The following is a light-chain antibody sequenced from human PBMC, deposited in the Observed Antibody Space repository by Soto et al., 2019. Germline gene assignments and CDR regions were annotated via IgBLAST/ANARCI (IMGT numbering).Light chain of an antibody. V-gene: IGKV3-20*01. CDR2: GAS. Sequence: EIVLTQSPGTLSLSPGERATLSCRASQSVSSSYLAWYQQKPGQAPRLLIYGASSRAPCIPNRFSGSGSGTDFTLTISRLEPEDFEVYYCQQYGSSPRTFGQGTKVEIK. J-gene: IGKJ1*01. CDR1: QSVSSSY. CDR3: QQYGSSPRT.